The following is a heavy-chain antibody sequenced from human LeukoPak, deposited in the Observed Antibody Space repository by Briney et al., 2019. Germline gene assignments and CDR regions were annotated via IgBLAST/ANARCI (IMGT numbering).Heavy chain of an antibody. Sequence: GGSLRLSCAASGFTFSNYFISWIRQAPGKGLEWVAYITSSGDDIYYADSVKGRFTISRDNAKNALFLRMNSLRVEDTATYYCASDIGATSGDFWGQGTLVSVSS. CDR3: ASDIGATSGDF. J-gene: IGHJ4*02. CDR1: GFTFSNYF. CDR2: ITSSGDDI. V-gene: IGHV3-11*01. D-gene: IGHD5-12*01.